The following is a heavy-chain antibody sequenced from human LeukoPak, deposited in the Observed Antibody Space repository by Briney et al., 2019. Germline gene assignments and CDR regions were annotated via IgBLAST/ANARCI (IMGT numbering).Heavy chain of an antibody. CDR2: IYHSGST. J-gene: IGHJ4*02. V-gene: IGHV4-30-2*01. CDR3: ARVSRDQSTYDILTGFDY. CDR1: GGSISSGGYY. Sequence: PSETLSLTCTVSGGSISSGGYYWSWIRQPPGKGLEWIGYIYHSGSTYYNPSLKSRVTISVDRSKNQFSLKLSSVTAADTAVYYCARVSRDQSTYDILTGFDYWGQGTLVTVSS. D-gene: IGHD3-9*01.